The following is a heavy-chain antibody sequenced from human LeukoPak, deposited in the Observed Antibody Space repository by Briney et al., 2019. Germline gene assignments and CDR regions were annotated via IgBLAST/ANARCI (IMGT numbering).Heavy chain of an antibody. CDR1: GYTFTDYY. Sequence: ASVKVSCKASGYTFTDYYMHWVRQAPGQGLEWMGWISPNSGGTNYAQKFQGRVTMTRDTSISTAYMELSRLRSDDTAVYYCARAQTNDYFDYWGQGTLVTVSS. J-gene: IGHJ4*02. CDR2: ISPNSGGT. V-gene: IGHV1-2*02. D-gene: IGHD1/OR15-1a*01. CDR3: ARAQTNDYFDY.